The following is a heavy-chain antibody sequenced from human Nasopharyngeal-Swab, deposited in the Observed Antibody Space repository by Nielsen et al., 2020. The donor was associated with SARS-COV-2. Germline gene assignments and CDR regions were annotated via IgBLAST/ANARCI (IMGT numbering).Heavy chain of an antibody. CDR3: ARGDSGGNSRYFNY. CDR1: GFTFSDYY. V-gene: IGHV3-11*06. Sequence: LKISCAASGFTFSDYYMSWIRQAPGKGLEWVAYISSSNTYRSYADSVKGRFTISRDYAKNSLYLQMDSLRAEDTAVYYCARGDSGGNSRYFNYWGQGTLVTVSS. D-gene: IGHD4-23*01. CDR2: ISSSNTYR. J-gene: IGHJ4*02.